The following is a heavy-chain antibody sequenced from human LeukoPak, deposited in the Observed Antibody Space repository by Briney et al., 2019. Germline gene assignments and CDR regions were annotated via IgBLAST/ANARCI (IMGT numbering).Heavy chain of an antibody. CDR3: ARDLDWNYAYYFDY. CDR1: GYTFTGYY. CDR2: INPNSGDT. Sequence: ASVKVSCKASGYTFTGYYMHWVRQAPGQGLEWMGWINPNSGDTNYAQKFQGRVTMTRDTSISTAYMELSRLRSDDTAVYYCARDLDWNYAYYFDYWGQGTLVTVSS. V-gene: IGHV1-2*02. D-gene: IGHD1-7*01. J-gene: IGHJ4*02.